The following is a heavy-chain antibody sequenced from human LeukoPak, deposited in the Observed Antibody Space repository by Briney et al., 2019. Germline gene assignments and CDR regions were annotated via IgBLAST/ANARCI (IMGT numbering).Heavy chain of an antibody. CDR3: ARQDSGTYLNPLDI. D-gene: IGHD1-26*01. Sequence: SETLSLTCTVSGGSISSDGHYWSWIRQPPGKGLEWIGYIYYTGSTNYNPSLKSRVTISVDTSKNQLSLKLRSVTAADTAVYYCARQDSGTYLNPLDIWGQGTVVTVSS. J-gene: IGHJ3*02. CDR1: GGSISSDGHY. CDR2: IYYTGST. V-gene: IGHV4-61*08.